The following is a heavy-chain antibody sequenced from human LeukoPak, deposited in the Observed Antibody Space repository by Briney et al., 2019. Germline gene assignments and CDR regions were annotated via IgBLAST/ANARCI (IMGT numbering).Heavy chain of an antibody. Sequence: SETLSLTCTISGYSISSGYYWGWIRQPPGKGLEWIGYIYYSGSTYYNPSLKSRVTISVGTSKNQFSLKLSSVTAADTAVYYCARGSGPHDYSNWYFDYWGQGTLVTVSS. CDR1: GYSISSGYY. CDR3: ARGSGPHDYSNWYFDY. CDR2: IYYSGST. V-gene: IGHV4-38-2*02. J-gene: IGHJ4*02. D-gene: IGHD4-11*01.